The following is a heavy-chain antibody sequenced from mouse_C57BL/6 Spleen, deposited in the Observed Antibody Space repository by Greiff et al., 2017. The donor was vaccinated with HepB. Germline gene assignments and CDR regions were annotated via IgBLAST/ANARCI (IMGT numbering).Heavy chain of an antibody. J-gene: IGHJ1*03. CDR1: GYTFTSYW. CDR2: IDPSDSYT. Sequence: VQLQQPGAELVKPGASVKLSCKASGYTFTSYWMQWVKQRPGQGLEWIGEIDPSDSYTNYNQKFKGKATLTVDTSSSTAYMQLSSLTSEDSAVYYCARGIYSNWYFDVWGTGTTVTVSS. V-gene: IGHV1-50*01. CDR3: ARGIYSNWYFDV. D-gene: IGHD2-5*01.